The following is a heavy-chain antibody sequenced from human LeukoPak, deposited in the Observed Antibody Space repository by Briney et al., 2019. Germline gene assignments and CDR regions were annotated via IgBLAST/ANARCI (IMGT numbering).Heavy chain of an antibody. CDR1: GGSISSSSYY. J-gene: IGHJ4*02. V-gene: IGHV4-39*02. CDR2: IYYSGST. Sequence: SETLSLTCTVSGGSISSSSYYWGWIRQPPGKGLEWIVNIYYSGSTYYNPSLKSRVTISVDTSKNHFSLKLSSVTAADTAVYYCARVVGYCSGGSCFSDYYFDYWGQGTLVAVSS. CDR3: ARVVGYCSGGSCFSDYYFDY. D-gene: IGHD2-15*01.